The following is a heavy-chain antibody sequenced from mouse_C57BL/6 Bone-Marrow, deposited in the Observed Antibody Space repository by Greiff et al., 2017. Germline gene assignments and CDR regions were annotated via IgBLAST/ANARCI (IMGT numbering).Heavy chain of an antibody. CDR3: ARSLSYFDY. CDR2: IDPSDSYT. J-gene: IGHJ2*01. D-gene: IGHD6-1*01. CDR1: GYTFTSYW. V-gene: IGHV1-59*01. Sequence: QVQLKQSGAELVRPGTSVKLSCKASGYTFTSYWMHWVKQRPGQGLEWIGVIDPSDSYTNYNQKFKGKATLTVDTSSSTAYMQRSSLTSEDSAVYYCARSLSYFDYWGQGTTLTVSS.